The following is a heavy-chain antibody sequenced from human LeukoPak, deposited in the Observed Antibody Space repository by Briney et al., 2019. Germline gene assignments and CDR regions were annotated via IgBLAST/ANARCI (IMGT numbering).Heavy chain of an antibody. V-gene: IGHV4-4*07. CDR2: IYTSGST. J-gene: IGHJ6*03. Sequence: SETLSLTCTVSGGSISTYYWSWIRQPAGKGLEWIGRIYTSGSTNYNSSLKSRVTMAVDTSKNQFSLKLSSVTAADTAVYYCARMGGYYYYMDVWGKGTTVTVSS. CDR3: ARMGGYYYYMDV. D-gene: IGHD3-16*01. CDR1: GGSISTYY.